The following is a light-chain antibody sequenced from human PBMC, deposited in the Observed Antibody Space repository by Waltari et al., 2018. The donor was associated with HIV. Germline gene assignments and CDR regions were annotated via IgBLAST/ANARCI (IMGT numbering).Light chain of an antibody. CDR1: SFDIHGYNF. J-gene: IGLJ3*02. CDR2: EVS. V-gene: IGLV2-14*01. CDR3: ISYISSSSPV. Sequence: QSALTQPASVSGSPGQSITISCTGTSFDIHGYNFVSWFQHHPGNAPNVIIYEVSNPPSGVSDRFSGSKSGNTASLTISGLQPEDEAEYFCISYISSSSPVFGGGTKLTVL.